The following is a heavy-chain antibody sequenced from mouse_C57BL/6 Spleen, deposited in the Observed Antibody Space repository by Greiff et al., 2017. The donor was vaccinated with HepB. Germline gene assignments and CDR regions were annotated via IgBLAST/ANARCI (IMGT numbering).Heavy chain of an antibody. CDR3: ARLDGNPYYAMDY. J-gene: IGHJ4*01. Sequence: QVQLQQPGAELVKPGASVKLSCKASGYTFTSYWMQWVKQRPGQGLEWIGEIDPSDSYTNYNQKFKGKATLTVDTSSSTAYMQLSSLTSEDSAVYYCARLDGNPYYAMDYWGQGTSVTVSS. D-gene: IGHD2-1*01. CDR1: GYTFTSYW. V-gene: IGHV1-50*01. CDR2: IDPSDSYT.